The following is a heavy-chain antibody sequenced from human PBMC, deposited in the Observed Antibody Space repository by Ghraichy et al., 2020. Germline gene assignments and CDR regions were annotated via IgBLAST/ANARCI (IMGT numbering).Heavy chain of an antibody. J-gene: IGHJ5*02. CDR1: GGSITTKYYS. D-gene: IGHD1/OR15-1a*01. V-gene: IGHV4-31*03. Sequence: SETLSLTCTVSGGSITTKYYSWNWIRQHPERGLEWIGYIYSSGSTYYAPSLKSRVTISVDTSKNQFSLQLSSVTAADTAVSYCALKGTTGPFAPGGQGTLVTVSS. CDR3: ALKGTTGPFAP. CDR2: IYSSGST.